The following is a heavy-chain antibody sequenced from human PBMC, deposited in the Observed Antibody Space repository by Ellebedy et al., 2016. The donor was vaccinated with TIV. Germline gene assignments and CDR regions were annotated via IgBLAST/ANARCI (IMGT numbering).Heavy chain of an antibody. CDR1: GYTFTNYG. J-gene: IGHJ1*01. V-gene: IGHV7-4-1*02. Sequence: AASVKVSCKASGYTFTNYGLNWMRQAPGQGLEWMGWINTNTGNPTYAQGFRGRFVFSSDSSVSTAYLQISSLKAEDTAVYHCAIDISPRGFQPWGQGTLVTVSS. CDR3: AIDISPRGFQP. CDR2: INTNTGNP. D-gene: IGHD2-15*01.